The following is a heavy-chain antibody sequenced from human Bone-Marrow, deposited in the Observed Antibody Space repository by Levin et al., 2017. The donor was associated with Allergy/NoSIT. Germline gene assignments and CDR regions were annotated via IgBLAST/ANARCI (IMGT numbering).Heavy chain of an antibody. Sequence: SETLSLTRSVSGGSVSSDYWSWIRQPPGKGLEWIGYISYSGTSNYNPSLKSRVTISVDTSKNHASLKLRSVTAADTAVYYCARSPQLPLLSGVGMDVWGQGTTVTVSS. CDR1: GGSVSSDY. D-gene: IGHD2-2*01. CDR3: ARSPQLPLLSGVGMDV. J-gene: IGHJ6*02. V-gene: IGHV4-59*02. CDR2: ISYSGTS.